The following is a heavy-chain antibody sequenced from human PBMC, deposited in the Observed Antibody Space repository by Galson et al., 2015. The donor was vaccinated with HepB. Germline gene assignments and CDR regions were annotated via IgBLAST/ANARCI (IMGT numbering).Heavy chain of an antibody. Sequence: SLRLSCAVSGYIFSNFGMHWVRQASGKGLEWVAGISYDGSIKYYRDSVKGRFSISRDNSKNTLYLQMNSLRPEDTAVYFCVKDESRYRGDFGNWGQGTLVTVSS. V-gene: IGHV3-30*18. CDR2: ISYDGSIK. CDR1: GYIFSNFG. J-gene: IGHJ4*02. D-gene: IGHD5-12*01. CDR3: VKDESRYRGDFGN.